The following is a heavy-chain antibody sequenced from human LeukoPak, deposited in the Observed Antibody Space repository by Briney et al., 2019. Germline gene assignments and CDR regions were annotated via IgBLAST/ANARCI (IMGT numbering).Heavy chain of an antibody. D-gene: IGHD6-6*01. V-gene: IGHV4-39*07. J-gene: IGHJ4*02. CDR1: GGSISSSSYY. CDR2: INHSGST. Sequence: PSETLSLTCTVSGGSISSSSYYWSWIRQPPGKGLEWIGEINHSGSTNYNPSLKSRVTISVDTSKNQFSLKLSSVTAADTAVYYCARGPAAARAHRGIAARPFDYWGQGTLVTVSS. CDR3: ARGPAAARAHRGIAARPFDY.